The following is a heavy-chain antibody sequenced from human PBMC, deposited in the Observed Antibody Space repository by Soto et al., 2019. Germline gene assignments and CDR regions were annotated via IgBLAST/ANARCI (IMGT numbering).Heavy chain of an antibody. V-gene: IGHV3-66*01. CDR1: GFTVNSNS. J-gene: IGHJ4*02. D-gene: IGHD3-22*01. CDR2: LYSDDNT. CDR3: ARDRGDRSGYLFDF. Sequence: PGGSLRLSCTVSGFTVNSNSMNWFRQAPGKGLEWVSVLYSDDNTYYADSVKGRFTIFRDISKNTVYLHMNRLRVEDTAVYFCARDRGDRSGYLFDFWGQGNLVTVSS.